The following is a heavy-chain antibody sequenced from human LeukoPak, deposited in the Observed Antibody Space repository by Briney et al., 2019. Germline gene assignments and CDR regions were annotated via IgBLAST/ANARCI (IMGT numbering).Heavy chain of an antibody. J-gene: IGHJ4*02. Sequence: PGGSLRLSCPASGFIFSSYWMSWVRQAPGKGLEWVANIKQDGSEKYYVDSVKGRFTISRDNAKHSLSLQMNSLRAEDTAVYYCARDRLYGPPDYWGQGTLVTGSS. D-gene: IGHD4-17*01. CDR2: IKQDGSEK. V-gene: IGHV3-7*01. CDR3: ARDRLYGPPDY. CDR1: GFIFSSYW.